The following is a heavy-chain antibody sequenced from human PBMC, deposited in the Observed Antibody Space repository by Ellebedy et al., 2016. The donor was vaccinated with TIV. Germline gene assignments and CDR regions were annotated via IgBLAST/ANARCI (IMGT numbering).Heavy chain of an antibody. J-gene: IGHJ6*02. CDR3: ARTDLRYGMDV. D-gene: IGHD3/OR15-3a*01. CDR2: MYHSGST. Sequence: SETLSLXXSVSGYSMRSGYYWRWLRQPPGKGLERIGNMYHSGSTYYNPSLRSRVTLSLDTSKNHLSLRLTSVTAADTAVYYCARTDLRYGMDVWGQGTTVTVS. CDR1: GYSMRSGYY. V-gene: IGHV4-38-2*02.